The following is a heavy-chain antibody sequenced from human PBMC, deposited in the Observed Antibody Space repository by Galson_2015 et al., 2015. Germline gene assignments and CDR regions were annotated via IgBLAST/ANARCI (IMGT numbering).Heavy chain of an antibody. V-gene: IGHV5-51*03. D-gene: IGHD5-24*01. CDR3: ARRREGNSGRDV. J-gene: IGHJ6*02. CDR1: GSSFTSYW. Sequence: SGAEVKKPGESLQISCKGSGSSFTSYWIGWVRQMPGKGLEWMGSIYPGDSDMRYSPSFQGQVNISADKSISTAYLQWSSLKASDNAMDYCARRREGNSGRDVWGQGTTVTVSS. CDR2: IYPGDSDM.